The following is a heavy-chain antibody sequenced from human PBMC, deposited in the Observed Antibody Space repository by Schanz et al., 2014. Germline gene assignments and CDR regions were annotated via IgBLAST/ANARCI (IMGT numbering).Heavy chain of an antibody. CDR3: ARGGPAYYFDD. Sequence: DVHLLESGGGLVQPGGSLRLSCAGSGFTFSNYAMTWVRQAPGKGLEWVSNIPWNGAAIGYAGSVRGRFTISRDNAKNSLFLQLNSLRADDTAVYYCARGGPAYYFDDWGQGTLVTVSS. CDR2: IPWNGAAI. J-gene: IGHJ4*02. V-gene: IGHV3-48*04. CDR1: GFTFSNYA.